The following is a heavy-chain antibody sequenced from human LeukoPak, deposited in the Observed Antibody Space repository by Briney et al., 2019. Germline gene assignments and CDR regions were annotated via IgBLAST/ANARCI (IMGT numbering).Heavy chain of an antibody. V-gene: IGHV3-21*01. D-gene: IGHD2-21*01. CDR1: GFTFNSYG. CDR2: ISSSSSYI. J-gene: IGHJ4*02. Sequence: GGSLRLSCAASGFTFNSYGIHWVRQAPGKGLEWVSSISSSSSYIYYADSVKGRFTISRDNAKNSLYLQMNSLRAEDTAVYYCARAGEFLYYFDYWGQGTLVTVSS. CDR3: ARAGEFLYYFDY.